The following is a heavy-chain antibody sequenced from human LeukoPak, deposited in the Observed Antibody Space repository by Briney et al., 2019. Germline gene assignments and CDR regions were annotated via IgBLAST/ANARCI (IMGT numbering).Heavy chain of an antibody. V-gene: IGHV1-58*02. J-gene: IGHJ2*01. CDR2: IVVGSGNT. Sequence: SVKVSCKASGFTFTSSAMQWVRQARGQRLEWIGWIVVGSGNTNYAQKFQERVTITRDMSTSTAYMELSSLRSEDTAVYYCAADHPSSYWYFDLWGRGTLVTVSS. CDR1: GFTFTSSA. CDR3: AADHPSSYWYFDL.